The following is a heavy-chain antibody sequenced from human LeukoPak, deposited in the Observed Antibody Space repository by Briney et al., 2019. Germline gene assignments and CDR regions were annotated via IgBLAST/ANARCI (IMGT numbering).Heavy chain of an antibody. J-gene: IGHJ3*02. CDR1: GYSISSGYY. CDR3: ARDAYYYGSSGYFPDAAFDI. D-gene: IGHD3-22*01. V-gene: IGHV4-38-2*02. Sequence: KASETLSLTCTVSGYSISSGYYWGWIRQPPGKGLEWIGSIYHSGSTYYNPSLKSRVTISVDTSKNQFSLKLSSVTAADTAVYYCARDAYYYGSSGYFPDAAFDIWGQGTMVTVSS. CDR2: IYHSGST.